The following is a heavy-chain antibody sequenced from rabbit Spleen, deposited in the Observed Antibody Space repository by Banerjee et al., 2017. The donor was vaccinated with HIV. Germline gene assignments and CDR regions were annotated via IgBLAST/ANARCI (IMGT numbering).Heavy chain of an antibody. CDR3: ARNGAGSNYAFNL. J-gene: IGHJ4*01. D-gene: IGHD8-1*01. CDR1: GFDFSSSDY. Sequence: QSLEESGGDLVKPGASLTLTCKASGFDFSSSDYMCWVRQAPGKGLEWISCIIGSSGGFTYSATWAKGRFTCSKTSSTTVTLQMTSLTVADTATYFCARNGAGSNYAFNLWGPGTLVTVS. CDR2: IIGSSGGFT. V-gene: IGHV1S40*01.